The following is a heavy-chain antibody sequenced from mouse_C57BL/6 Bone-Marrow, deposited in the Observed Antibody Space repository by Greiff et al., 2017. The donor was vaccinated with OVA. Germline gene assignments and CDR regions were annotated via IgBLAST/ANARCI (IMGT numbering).Heavy chain of an antibody. D-gene: IGHD1-1*01. CDR3: ARRDTTVV. J-gene: IGHJ2*01. Sequence: EVQLQQSGPELVKPGASVKISCKASGYTFTDYYMNWVKQSHGKSLEWIGDINPNNGGTSYNQKFKGKATLTVDKSSSTAYMELRSLTSEDSAVYYCARRDTTVVWGQGTTRTVSS. V-gene: IGHV1-26*01. CDR1: GYTFTDYY. CDR2: INPNNGGT.